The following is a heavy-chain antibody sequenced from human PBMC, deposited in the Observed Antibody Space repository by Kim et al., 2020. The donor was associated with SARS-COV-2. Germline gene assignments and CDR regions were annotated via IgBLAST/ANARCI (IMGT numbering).Heavy chain of an antibody. CDR2: ISWNSGSI. CDR1: GFTFDDYA. J-gene: IGHJ6*02. D-gene: IGHD5-18*01. V-gene: IGHV3-9*01. CDR3: AKGRIQLWSPVPYYYYYGMDV. Sequence: GGSLRLSCAASGFTFDDYAMHWVRQAPGKGLEWVSGISWNSGSIGYADSVKGRFTISRDNAKNSLYLQMNSLRAEDTALYYCAKGRIQLWSPVPYYYYYGMDVWGQGTTVTVSS.